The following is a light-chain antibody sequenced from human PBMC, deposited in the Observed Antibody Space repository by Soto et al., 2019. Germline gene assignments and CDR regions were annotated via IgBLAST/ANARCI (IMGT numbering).Light chain of an antibody. V-gene: IGLV2-14*01. Sequence: LSPPASVSGSPGQTITISCTGTSTDVGGYNAVSWYQHHPGKAPKLIIYEVTHRPSGVSDRFSASKSGNTASLTISGLQAEDEADYYCNSFRVSHLYVFGTGTKVTVL. J-gene: IGLJ1*01. CDR1: STDVGGYNA. CDR3: NSFRVSHLYV. CDR2: EVT.